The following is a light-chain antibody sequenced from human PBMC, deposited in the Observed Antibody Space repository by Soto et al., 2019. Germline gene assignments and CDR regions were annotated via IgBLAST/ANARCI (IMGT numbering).Light chain of an antibody. CDR3: SSYTSSSTRV. V-gene: IGLV2-14*01. CDR1: SSDVGGYNY. CDR2: DVS. J-gene: IGLJ2*01. Sequence: QSALTQPASVSGSPGQSITISCTGTSSDVGGYNYVSWYQQHPGKAPKLMIYDVSNRPSGVSNRFYGSKSGNTASLTISGLQAEDEADYYCSSYTSSSTRVFAGGTKLTVL.